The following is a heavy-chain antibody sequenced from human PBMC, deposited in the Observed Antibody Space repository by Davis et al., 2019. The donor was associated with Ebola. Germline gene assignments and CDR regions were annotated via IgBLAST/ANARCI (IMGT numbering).Heavy chain of an antibody. V-gene: IGHV4-4*02. CDR1: GGSISSSNW. Sequence: MPSETLSLTCAVSGGSISSSNWWSWVRQPPGKGLEWIGEINHSGSTNYNPSLKSRVTISVDTSKNQFSLKLSSVTAADTAVYYCARDRLIAVAGTRSYYYYGMDVWGQGTTVTVSS. J-gene: IGHJ6*02. CDR3: ARDRLIAVAGTRSYYYYGMDV. CDR2: INHSGST. D-gene: IGHD6-19*01.